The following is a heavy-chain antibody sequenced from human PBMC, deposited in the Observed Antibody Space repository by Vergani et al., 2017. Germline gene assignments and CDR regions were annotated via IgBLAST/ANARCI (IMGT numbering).Heavy chain of an antibody. CDR1: GGSISSSSYY. V-gene: IGHV4-39*07. D-gene: IGHD3-22*01. CDR2: IYYSGST. Sequence: QLQLQESGPGLVKPSETLSLTCTVSGGSISSSSYYWGWIRQPPGKGLEWIGSIYYSGSTYYNPSLKSRVPISVDTSKNQFSLKLSSVTAADTAVYYCARDLYYYDSSGYPNDAFDIWGQGTMVTVSS. CDR3: ARDLYYYDSSGYPNDAFDI. J-gene: IGHJ3*02.